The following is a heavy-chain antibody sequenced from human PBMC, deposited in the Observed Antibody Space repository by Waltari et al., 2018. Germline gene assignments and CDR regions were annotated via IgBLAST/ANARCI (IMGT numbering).Heavy chain of an antibody. CDR3: ARGSLEGDYFDY. Sequence: VQLQQWGAGLLKPSETLSLTCAVYGRSFSGYYWSWIRQPPGKGLEWIGEINHSGSTNDNPSLKSRVTISVDTSKNQFSLKLSSVTAADTAVYYCARGSLEGDYFDYWGQGTLVTVSS. CDR2: INHSGST. V-gene: IGHV4-34*01. J-gene: IGHJ4*02. CDR1: GRSFSGYY.